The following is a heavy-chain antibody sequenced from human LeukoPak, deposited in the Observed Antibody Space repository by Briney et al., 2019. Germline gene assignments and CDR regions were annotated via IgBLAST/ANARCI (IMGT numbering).Heavy chain of an antibody. Sequence: GGSLRLSCAASGFTFSSYWMSWVRQAPGKGLEWVANIKQDGSEKYYVDSVKGRFTISRDNAKNSLYLQMNSLRAEDTAVYYCARTWIIAAVSFDYWGQGTLVTVSS. J-gene: IGHJ4*02. CDR2: IKQDGSEK. CDR1: GFTFSSYW. V-gene: IGHV3-7*01. CDR3: ARTWIIAAVSFDY. D-gene: IGHD6-13*01.